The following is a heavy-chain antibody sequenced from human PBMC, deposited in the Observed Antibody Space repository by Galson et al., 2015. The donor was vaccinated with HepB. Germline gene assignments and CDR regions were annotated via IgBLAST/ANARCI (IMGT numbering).Heavy chain of an antibody. CDR3: ARAKEGRGYFDY. J-gene: IGHJ4*02. D-gene: IGHD3-10*01. CDR2: AYHSGGT. Sequence: SETLYLTCAVSGDSISNDRWWRWVRQPPGEGLEWIGEAYHSGGTNYRPSLKSRVTISVDKSKNQFSLKLTSVTAADTAVYYCARAKEGRGYFDYWGQGTLVTVSS. CDR1: GDSISNDRW. V-gene: IGHV4-4*02.